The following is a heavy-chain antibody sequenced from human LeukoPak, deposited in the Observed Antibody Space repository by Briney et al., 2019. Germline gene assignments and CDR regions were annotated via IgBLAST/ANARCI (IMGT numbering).Heavy chain of an antibody. Sequence: SETLSLTCAVYGGSFSGYYWSWIRQPPGKGLEWIGEINHSGSTNYNPSLKSRVTISVDTSKNQFSLKLSSVTAADTAVYYCARGTSKYYDFWSGYPLNWFDPWAREPWSPSPQ. CDR1: GGSFSGYY. J-gene: IGHJ5*02. V-gene: IGHV4-34*01. CDR3: ARGTSKYYDFWSGYPLNWFDP. D-gene: IGHD3-3*01. CDR2: INHSGST.